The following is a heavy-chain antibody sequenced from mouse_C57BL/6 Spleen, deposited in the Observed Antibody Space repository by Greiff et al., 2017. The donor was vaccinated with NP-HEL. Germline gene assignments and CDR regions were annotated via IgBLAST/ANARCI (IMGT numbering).Heavy chain of an antibody. CDR3: ASWVAAMDY. CDR2: IWGVGST. V-gene: IGHV2-6*01. D-gene: IGHD1-1*02. CDR1: GFSLTSYG. Sequence: VKLMESGPGLVAPSQSLSITCTVSGFSLTSYGVDWVRQSPGKGLEWLGVIWGVGSTNYNSALKSRLSISKDNSKSQVFLKMNSLQTDDTAMDYCASWVAAMDYWGQGTSVTVSS. J-gene: IGHJ4*01.